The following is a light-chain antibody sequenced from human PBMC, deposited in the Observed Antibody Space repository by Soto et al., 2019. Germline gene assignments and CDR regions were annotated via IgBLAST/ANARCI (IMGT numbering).Light chain of an antibody. CDR3: CSYAVTSTYV. V-gene: IGLV2-23*01. Sequence: QSVLTHPASVSGSPGRSITISCTGTSRDIGYYNLVSWYQHHPGKAPKFLIYEGTKRPSGVSSRFSGSKSGNTASLTISGLQAEDEAYYYCCSYAVTSTYVFGTGTKVTVL. CDR2: EGT. J-gene: IGLJ1*01. CDR1: SRDIGYYNL.